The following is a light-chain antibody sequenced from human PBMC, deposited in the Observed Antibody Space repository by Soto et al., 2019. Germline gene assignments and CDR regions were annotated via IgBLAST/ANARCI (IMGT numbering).Light chain of an antibody. V-gene: IGKV1-5*03. CDR2: WAS. CDR3: QQSYSSPRT. Sequence: DIQITQSPSTLSGSVGDRVTITCRASQTISSWLAWYQQKPGQPPKLLIYWASSRQPAVPDRFSGSGSGTDFTLTISSLQAEDVAVYYCQQSYSSPRTFGQGTKVDIK. CDR1: QTISSW. J-gene: IGKJ1*01.